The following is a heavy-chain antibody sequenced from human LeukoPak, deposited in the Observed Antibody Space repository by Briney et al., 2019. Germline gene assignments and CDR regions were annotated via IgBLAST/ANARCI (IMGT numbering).Heavy chain of an antibody. CDR2: IYYSGST. CDR3: ASLAVAGLSGGY. CDR1: GGSISSDSYY. V-gene: IGHV4-39*01. D-gene: IGHD6-19*01. J-gene: IGHJ4*02. Sequence: SETLSLTCTVSGGSISSDSYYWAWIRQPPGKGLEWIASIYYSGSTYYNPSLKSRVTISVDTSRDQFSLKLSSVTAADTAVYYCASLAVAGLSGGYWGQGTLVIVSS.